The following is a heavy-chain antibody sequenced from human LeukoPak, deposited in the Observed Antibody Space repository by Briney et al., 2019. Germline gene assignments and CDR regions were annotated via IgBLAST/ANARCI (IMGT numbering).Heavy chain of an antibody. CDR2: VSTSGGST. Sequence: GGSLRLSCAASGFTFSSYAMSWVRQAPGKGLEWVSSVSTSGGSTSYADSVKGRFTISRDNSKITVWLQMNSLRAEDTAVYYCAKRARNFDYWGQGILVTVSS. CDR1: GFTFSSYA. J-gene: IGHJ4*02. CDR3: AKRARNFDY. V-gene: IGHV3-23*01.